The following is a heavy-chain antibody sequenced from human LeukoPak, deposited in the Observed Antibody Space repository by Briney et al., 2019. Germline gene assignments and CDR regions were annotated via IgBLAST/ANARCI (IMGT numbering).Heavy chain of an antibody. CDR3: AREGGGDRRGAFDI. CDR1: GFTFSSYW. D-gene: IGHD2-21*02. J-gene: IGHJ3*02. Sequence: PGGSLRLSCAASGFTFSSYWMHWVRQAPGKGLVWVSRINSDGSSTSYGDSVKGRFTISRDSAKNTLYLEMNSLRAEDTAVYYCAREGGGDRRGAFDIWGQGTMVTVSS. V-gene: IGHV3-74*01. CDR2: INSDGSST.